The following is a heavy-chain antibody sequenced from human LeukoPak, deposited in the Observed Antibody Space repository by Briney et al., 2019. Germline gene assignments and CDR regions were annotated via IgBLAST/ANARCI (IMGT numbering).Heavy chain of an antibody. CDR1: GFTVSSNY. V-gene: IGHV3-66*01. J-gene: IGHJ4*01. Sequence: GGSLRLSCAASGFTVSSNYMSWVRQAPGKGLEWVSVIYSGGSTYYADSVKGRFTISRDNSKNTLYLQMNSLRAEDTAVYYCARDRAGIFDYWGQEPWSPSPQ. CDR2: IYSGGST. D-gene: IGHD6-13*01. CDR3: ARDRAGIFDY.